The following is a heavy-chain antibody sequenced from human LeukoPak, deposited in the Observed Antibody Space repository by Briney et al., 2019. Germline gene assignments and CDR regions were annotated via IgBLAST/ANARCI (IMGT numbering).Heavy chain of an antibody. CDR2: ISAYNGNT. Sequence: ASVKVSCKASGYTFTSYGISWVRQAPGQGLEWMGWISAYNGNTNYAQKLQGRVTMTTDTSTSTAYMELRSLRSDDTAVYYCARESYYYDSSGEPPFDYWGQGTLVTVSS. CDR1: GYTFTSYG. V-gene: IGHV1-18*01. J-gene: IGHJ4*02. D-gene: IGHD3-22*01. CDR3: ARESYYYDSSGEPPFDY.